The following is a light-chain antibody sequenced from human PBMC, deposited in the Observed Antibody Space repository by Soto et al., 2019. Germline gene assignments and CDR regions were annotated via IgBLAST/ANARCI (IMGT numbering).Light chain of an antibody. CDR3: CSYAGGTTFYV. J-gene: IGLJ1*01. CDR1: SRDVGRYNL. V-gene: IGLV2-23*02. Sequence: QSVLTQPASVSGSPGQSITISCTGTSRDVGRYNLVSWYQHHPGKAPKPIIYDVSQWPSGASNRFSGSKSGNTASLTIFGLQADDEADYYCCSYAGGTTFYVFGTGTKVTVL. CDR2: DVS.